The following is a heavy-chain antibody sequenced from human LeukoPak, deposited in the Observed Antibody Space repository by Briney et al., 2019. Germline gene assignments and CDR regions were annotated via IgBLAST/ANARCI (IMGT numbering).Heavy chain of an antibody. V-gene: IGHV4-34*01. CDR1: GGSFSGYY. CDR3: ASGRCGGDCYARTFDY. D-gene: IGHD2-21*02. CDR2: INHSGST. J-gene: IGHJ4*02. Sequence: PSETLSLTCAVSGGSFSGYYWSWIRQPPGKGLEWIGEINHSGSTNYNPSLKSRVTISVDTSKNQFSLKLSSVTAADTAVYYCASGRCGGDCYARTFDYWGQGTLVTVSS.